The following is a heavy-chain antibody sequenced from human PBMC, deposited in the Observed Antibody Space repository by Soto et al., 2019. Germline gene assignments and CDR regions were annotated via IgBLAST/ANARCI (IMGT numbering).Heavy chain of an antibody. CDR2: IYPGDSDT. V-gene: IGHV5-51*01. CDR3: ARENWTGTPIRNYYYYGMAV. Sequence: GESLKISCKGSGYSFTSYWIGWVRQMPGKGLEWMGIIYPGDSDTRYSPSFQGQVTISADKSISTAYLQWSSLKASDTAMYYCARENWTGTPIRNYYYYGMAVWGQGTTVTGSS. J-gene: IGHJ6*02. CDR1: GYSFTSYW. D-gene: IGHD1-1*01.